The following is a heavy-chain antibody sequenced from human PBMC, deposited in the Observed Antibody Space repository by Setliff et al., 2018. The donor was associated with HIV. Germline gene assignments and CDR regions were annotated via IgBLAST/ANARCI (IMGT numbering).Heavy chain of an antibody. CDR2: IISILGTP. D-gene: IGHD2-15*01. CDR1: GGTFSAYA. Sequence: VASVKVSCKASGGTFSAYAVNWVRQAPGQGLKWMGRIISILGTPNYSHKFQGRVTITADKSTTTTYMELSSLRSDDTAIYYCARDFHVLGYCSADSCPYDASDVWGQGTMVTVSS. CDR3: ARDFHVLGYCSADSCPYDASDV. J-gene: IGHJ3*01. V-gene: IGHV1-69*04.